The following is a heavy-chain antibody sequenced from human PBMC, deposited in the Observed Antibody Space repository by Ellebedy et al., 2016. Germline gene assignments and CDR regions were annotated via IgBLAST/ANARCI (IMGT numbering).Heavy chain of an antibody. CDR3: VTRHNAAFDV. Sequence: GESLKISXAASGFSVSSNDMSWVRQRPGKGLECVSLISSGGATFYADSVEGRFTISRDNSKKTLYLQMSGLGAEDTAVYYCVTRHNAAFDVWGQGTMVTVSS. CDR1: GFSVSSND. D-gene: IGHD1-14*01. V-gene: IGHV3-53*01. J-gene: IGHJ3*01. CDR2: ISSGGAT.